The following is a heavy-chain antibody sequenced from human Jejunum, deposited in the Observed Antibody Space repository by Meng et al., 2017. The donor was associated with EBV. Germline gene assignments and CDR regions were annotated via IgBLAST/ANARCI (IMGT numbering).Heavy chain of an antibody. V-gene: IGHV4-4*02. D-gene: IGHD3-22*01. CDR1: GGSISDNDW. Sequence: QVELQESGPRLEKPSGTLSLPCVVSGGSISDNDWWSWVRQPPGKGLEWLGEIYHGGGTNYNPSLESRVTISVDKSKNQFSLKLNSVTVADTAVYYCAGNGYYALEYWGPGILVTVS. J-gene: IGHJ4*02. CDR3: AGNGYYALEY. CDR2: IYHGGGT.